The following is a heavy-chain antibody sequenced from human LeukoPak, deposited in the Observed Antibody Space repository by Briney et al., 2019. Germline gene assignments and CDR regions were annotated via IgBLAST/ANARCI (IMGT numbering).Heavy chain of an antibody. CDR2: ISSGSSSI. J-gene: IGHJ4*02. V-gene: IGHV3-48*02. D-gene: IGHD4-23*01. CDR1: GFTFSTYS. CDR3: ARVRWASYYFEY. Sequence: GESLRLSCAASGFTFSTYSMNWVRQAPGKGLEWVSYISSGSSSISYADSVKGRFTISRDNAKNSLYLQMNSLRDEDTAVYYCARVRWASYYFEYWGQGTLVTVSS.